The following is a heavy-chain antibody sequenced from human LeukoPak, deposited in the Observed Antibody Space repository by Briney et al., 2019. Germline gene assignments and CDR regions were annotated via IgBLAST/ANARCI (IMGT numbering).Heavy chain of an antibody. CDR1: GFTFTNAW. D-gene: IGHD3-3*01. V-gene: IGHV3-15*07. Sequence: GGSLRLSCVTSGFTFTNAWMNWVRQAPGKGLEWVGRIKSRTDGGTTDHAAAVKGRFTISRDDSKNTLYLQMNNLKTDDTAVYYCTTHDVLTGGWGQGTLVTVSS. CDR3: TTHDVLTGG. J-gene: IGHJ4*02. CDR2: IKSRTDGGTT.